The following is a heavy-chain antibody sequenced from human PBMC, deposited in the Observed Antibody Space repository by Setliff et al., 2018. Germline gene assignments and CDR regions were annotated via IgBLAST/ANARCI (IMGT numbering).Heavy chain of an antibody. CDR2: IGHSDMP. Sequence: KPPETLSLTCTVSGGSISSSSYYWGWIRQVPGKGLEWIAEIGHSDMPHSNPSLKSRVTISMDTSKNQFSLRVSSVTAADTAVYYCARSFSRREKFLLDYWGQGALVTVSS. V-gene: IGHV4-39*07. J-gene: IGHJ4*02. CDR1: GGSISSSSYY. CDR3: ARSFSRREKFLLDY.